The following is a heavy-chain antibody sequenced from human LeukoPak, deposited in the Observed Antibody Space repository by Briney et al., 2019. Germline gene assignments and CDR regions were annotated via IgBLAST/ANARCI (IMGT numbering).Heavy chain of an antibody. Sequence: ASVKVSCKASGYAFTGYYMHWVRQAPGQGLEWMGWINPNSGGTNYAQKFQGRVTMTRDTSISTAYMELSRLRSDDTAVYYCARSLDYYDSSGYYSSGDNWFDPWGQGTLVTVSS. CDR2: INPNSGGT. D-gene: IGHD3-22*01. V-gene: IGHV1-2*02. J-gene: IGHJ5*02. CDR1: GYAFTGYY. CDR3: ARSLDYYDSSGYYSSGDNWFDP.